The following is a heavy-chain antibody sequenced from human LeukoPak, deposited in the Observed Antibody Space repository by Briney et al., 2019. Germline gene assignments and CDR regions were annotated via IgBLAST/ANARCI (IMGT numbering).Heavy chain of an antibody. CDR3: ARHSRAGSLDAFDI. D-gene: IGHD6-25*01. V-gene: IGHV4-59*08. Sequence: SETLSLTCTVSGGSINSYYWTWIRQLPGKGLEWIGCIYYSGSTNYNPSLKSRVTISVDTSKNQFSLKLTSVSAADTAVYYCARHSRAGSLDAFDIWGQGTKVTVSS. CDR1: GGSINSYY. CDR2: IYYSGST. J-gene: IGHJ3*02.